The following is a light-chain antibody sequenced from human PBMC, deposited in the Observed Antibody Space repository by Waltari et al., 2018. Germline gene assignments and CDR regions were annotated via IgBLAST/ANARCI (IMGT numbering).Light chain of an antibody. CDR2: DVN. J-gene: IGLJ2*01. V-gene: IGLV2-14*03. CDR3: SSYTSSSTYVV. CDR1: SSDVGGYNS. Sequence: QSALTQPASVSGSPGQSITISCTGTSSDVGGYNSVSWYQQHPGKAPKLMIYDVNNRPSGFSNRFSGSKSANTASLTISGLQAEDEADYYCSSYTSSSTYVVFGGGTKLTVL.